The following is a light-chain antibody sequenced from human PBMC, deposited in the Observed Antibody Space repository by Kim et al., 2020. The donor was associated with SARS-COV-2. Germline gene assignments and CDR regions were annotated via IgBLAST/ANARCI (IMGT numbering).Light chain of an antibody. V-gene: IGKV3-20*01. CDR3: QQYGSSPLT. CDR1: QSVTSSS. CDR2: GAS. J-gene: IGKJ4*01. Sequence: EIVLTQSPGTLSLSPGERATLSCRASQSVTSSSLAWYQQKPGQAPRLLIYGASSRATGIPERFSGSGSGTDFTLTISRLEPEDFAVYYCQQYGSSPLTFGGGTKVDIK.